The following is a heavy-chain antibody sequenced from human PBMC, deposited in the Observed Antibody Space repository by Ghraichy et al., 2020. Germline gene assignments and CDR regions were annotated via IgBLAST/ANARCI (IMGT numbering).Heavy chain of an antibody. V-gene: IGHV1-18*04. J-gene: IGHJ4*02. D-gene: IGHD3-9*01. Sequence: ASVKVSCKASGYTFTSYGISWVRQAPGQGLEWMGWISAYNGNTNYAQKLQGRVTMTTDTSTSTAYMELRSLRSDDTAVYYCARGPYYDILTGYYSASYYFDYWGQGTLVTVSS. CDR2: ISAYNGNT. CDR1: GYTFTSYG. CDR3: ARGPYYDILTGYYSASYYFDY.